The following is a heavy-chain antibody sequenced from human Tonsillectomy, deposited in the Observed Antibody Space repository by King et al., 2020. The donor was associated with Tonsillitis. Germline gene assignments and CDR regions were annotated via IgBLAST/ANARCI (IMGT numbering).Heavy chain of an antibody. CDR2: ISGSGGST. CDR1: GFSFSSYA. Sequence: VQLVESGGGLEQPGGSLRLSCAASGFSFSSYAMNWVRQDPGKGLEWVSGISGSGGSTYYVDSVKGRFAISRDNSKNSLYLQMNSLRAEDTAVYYCAKDVSAQTMTMFVEGGAFDIWGQGTVVTVSS. V-gene: IGHV3-23*04. J-gene: IGHJ3*02. CDR3: AKDVSAQTMTMFVEGGAFDI. D-gene: IGHD3-3*01.